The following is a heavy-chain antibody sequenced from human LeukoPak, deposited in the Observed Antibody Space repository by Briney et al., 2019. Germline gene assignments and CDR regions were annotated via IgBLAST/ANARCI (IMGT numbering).Heavy chain of an antibody. CDR2: IRNDGSDK. CDR1: GFTFSNHG. CDR3: AKDGAQYFDY. J-gene: IGHJ4*02. D-gene: IGHD1-26*01. V-gene: IGHV3-30*02. Sequence: GGSLRLSCAASGFTFSNHGMHGVRLAPGKGLEWVAFIRNDGSDKYYGASVKGRFTISRDNPKNTVYLQMNSLRGEDTAEYYCAKDGAQYFDYWGQGSLATVSS.